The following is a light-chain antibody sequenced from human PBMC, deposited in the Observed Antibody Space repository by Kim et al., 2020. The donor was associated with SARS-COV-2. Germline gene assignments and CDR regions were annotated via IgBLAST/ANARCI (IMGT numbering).Light chain of an antibody. CDR1: SSDIGGYNY. J-gene: IGLJ3*02. Sequence: QSALTQPASVSGSPGQSITISCTGTSSDIGGYNYVSWYQQHPGKAPQLVIYSVTKRPSGVSNRFSGSKSGNTASLTISGLQAEDEADYYCSSFTSSNTWVFGGGTQLTVL. CDR2: SVT. V-gene: IGLV2-14*03. CDR3: SSFTSSNTWV.